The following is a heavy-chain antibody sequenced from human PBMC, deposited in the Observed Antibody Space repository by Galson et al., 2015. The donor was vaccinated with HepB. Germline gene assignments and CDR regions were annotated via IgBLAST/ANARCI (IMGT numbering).Heavy chain of an antibody. J-gene: IGHJ4*02. CDR1: GYTFTSYG. D-gene: IGHD5-18*01. CDR3: ARDLRVARGYSYGYFDY. Sequence: SVKVSCKASGYTFTSYGISWVRQAPGQGLEWMGWITTYSADANYAQHFQGRVTMPTDTSTSTAYMELRNLRSDDTAVYYCARDLRVARGYSYGYFDYWGQGTLVTVSS. V-gene: IGHV1-18*01. CDR2: ITTYSADA.